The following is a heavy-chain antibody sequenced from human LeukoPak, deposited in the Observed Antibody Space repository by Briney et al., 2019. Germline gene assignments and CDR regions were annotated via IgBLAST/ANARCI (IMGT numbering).Heavy chain of an antibody. J-gene: IGHJ4*02. CDR2: IYYHENT. Sequence: SETLSLTCTVSGGSISSSSDYWGWIRQAPGKGLEWIGSIYYHENTYYNSPLKSRVTISVDTSKNQFSLKLSSVTAADTAVYYCAREASSGWYIWGYFDYWGQGTLVTVSS. V-gene: IGHV4-39*07. CDR1: GGSISSSSDY. CDR3: AREASSGWYIWGYFDY. D-gene: IGHD6-19*01.